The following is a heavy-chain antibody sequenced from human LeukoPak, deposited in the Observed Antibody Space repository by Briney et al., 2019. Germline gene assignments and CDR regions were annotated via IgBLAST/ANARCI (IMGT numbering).Heavy chain of an antibody. V-gene: IGHV3-23*01. CDR1: GFTFSNYA. D-gene: IGHD1-7*01. CDR2: ISGSGGST. Sequence: PGGSLRLSCEAPGFTFSNYAMSWVRQAPGEGLEWVSAISGSGGSTYYADSVKGRFTISRDNSKNTLHLQMNSLRADDTAVYHCAKAGNNWDCYFDYWGQGTLVTVSS. CDR3: AKAGNNWDCYFDY. J-gene: IGHJ4*02.